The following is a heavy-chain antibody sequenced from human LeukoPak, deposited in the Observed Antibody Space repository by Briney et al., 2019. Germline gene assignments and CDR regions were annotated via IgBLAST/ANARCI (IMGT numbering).Heavy chain of an antibody. CDR1: GGSISSYY. V-gene: IGHV4-59*08. Sequence: SETLSLTCTVSGGSISSYYWSWIRQPPAKGLECIGYIYYSGSTNYNPSLKSRVTISVDTSKNQFSLKLSSVTAADTAVYYCARHVVVAATSGSNWFDPWGQGTLVTVSS. D-gene: IGHD2-15*01. CDR3: ARHVVVAATSGSNWFDP. CDR2: IYYSGST. J-gene: IGHJ5*02.